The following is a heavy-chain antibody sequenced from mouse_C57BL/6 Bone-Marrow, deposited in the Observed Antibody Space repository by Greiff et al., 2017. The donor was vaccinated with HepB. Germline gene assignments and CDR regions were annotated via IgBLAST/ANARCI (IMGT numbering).Heavy chain of an antibody. V-gene: IGHV1-61*01. Sequence: VQLQQPGAELVRPGSSVKLSCKASGYTFTSYWMDWVKQRPGQGLEWIGNIYPSDSETHYNQKFKDKATLTVDKSSSTAYMQRSSLTSEDSAVYYCARGYGNYEGYDYWGQGTTLTVSS. CDR1: GYTFTSYW. CDR3: ARGYGNYEGYDY. CDR2: IYPSDSET. J-gene: IGHJ2*01. D-gene: IGHD2-10*02.